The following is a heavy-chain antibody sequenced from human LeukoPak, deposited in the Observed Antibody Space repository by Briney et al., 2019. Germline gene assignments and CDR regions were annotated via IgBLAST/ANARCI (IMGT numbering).Heavy chain of an antibody. Sequence: ASVKVSCKASGGTFSSYAISWVRQAPGQGLEWMGGIIPIFGTANYAQKFQGRVTITADESTSTAYMELSSLRSEDTAVYYCARGSNTAMDLDCWGQGTLVTVSS. V-gene: IGHV1-69*13. D-gene: IGHD5-18*01. J-gene: IGHJ4*02. CDR2: IIPIFGTA. CDR3: ARGSNTAMDLDC. CDR1: GGTFSSYA.